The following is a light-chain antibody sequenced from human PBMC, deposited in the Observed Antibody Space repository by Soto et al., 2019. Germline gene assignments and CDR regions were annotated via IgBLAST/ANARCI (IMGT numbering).Light chain of an antibody. J-gene: IGKJ2*01. CDR1: LSVGGW. CDR3: QQTNSPYI. V-gene: IGKV1-12*01. Sequence: IQMTQSPSSVSASLGDSVSINCRASLSVGGWLAWYRQKPGKAPEFLIFAASTLHSGVPSRFSGSGSGKDFTLTSSSLQPEDVATYYCQQTNSPYIFGQGTKGDIK. CDR2: AAS.